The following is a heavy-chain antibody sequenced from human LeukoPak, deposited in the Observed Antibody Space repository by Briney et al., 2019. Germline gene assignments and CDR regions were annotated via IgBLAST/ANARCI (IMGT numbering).Heavy chain of an antibody. CDR3: ARGPPMVRGVKFDY. D-gene: IGHD3-10*01. Sequence: GGSLRLSCAASGFTFSSYAMHWVRQAPGKGLEWVAVISYDGSNKYYADSVKGRFTISRDNSKNTLYPQMNSLRAEDTAVYYCARGPPMVRGVKFDYWGQGTLVTVSS. CDR2: ISYDGSNK. V-gene: IGHV3-30*04. CDR1: GFTFSSYA. J-gene: IGHJ4*02.